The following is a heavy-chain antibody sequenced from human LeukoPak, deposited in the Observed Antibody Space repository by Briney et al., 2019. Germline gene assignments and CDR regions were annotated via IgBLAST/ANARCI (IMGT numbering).Heavy chain of an antibody. J-gene: IGHJ6*02. CDR1: GFTFSSYG. Sequence: PGESLRLSCAASGFTFSSYGMHWVRQAPGKGLEWVAVISYDGSNKYYADSVKGRFTISRDNSKNTLYLQMNSLRAEDTAVYYCAKDLGIGDGYNPLTYLYYYYGMDVWGQGTTVTVSS. D-gene: IGHD5-24*01. CDR2: ISYDGSNK. CDR3: AKDLGIGDGYNPLTYLYYYYGMDV. V-gene: IGHV3-30*18.